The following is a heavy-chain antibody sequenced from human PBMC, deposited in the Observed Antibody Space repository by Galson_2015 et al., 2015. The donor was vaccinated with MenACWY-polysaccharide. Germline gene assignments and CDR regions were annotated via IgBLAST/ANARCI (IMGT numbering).Heavy chain of an antibody. CDR1: RGSIGSGGYY. Sequence: TLSLTCTLSRGSIGSGGYYWNWLRHHPGKGLEWLGYIYFDGTTHYNPSLESRVLISEAPSNNQFSLTLTFVTAADTAVYYFARLVWPGAHSSDYYYGMDVWGQGTTVTVSS. J-gene: IGHJ6*02. D-gene: IGHD1-1*01. V-gene: IGHV4-31*03. CDR2: IYFDGTT. CDR3: ARLVWPGAHSSDYYYGMDV.